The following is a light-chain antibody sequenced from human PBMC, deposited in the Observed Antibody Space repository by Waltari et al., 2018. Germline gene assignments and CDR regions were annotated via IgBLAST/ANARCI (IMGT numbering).Light chain of an antibody. CDR2: DVN. CDR1: SSDVGGDDS. Sequence: QSALTQPASVSGSPGQSITISCTGSSSDVGGDDSVSWYEDHPGQAPKVIIYDVNKRPSGVSDRFSGSKSGNTASLTISGLQAEDEATFYCSSQSTNNGVIFGGGTKVPVL. J-gene: IGLJ2*01. CDR3: SSQSTNNGVI. V-gene: IGLV2-14*03.